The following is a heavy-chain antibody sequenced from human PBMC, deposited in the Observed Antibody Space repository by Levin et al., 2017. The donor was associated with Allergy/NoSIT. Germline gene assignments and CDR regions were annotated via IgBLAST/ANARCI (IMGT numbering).Heavy chain of an antibody. V-gene: IGHV3-66*03. CDR1: ELTVSNNY. D-gene: IGHD3-16*02. CDR3: ARLVSNYYYYYIDV. CDR2: ISNTGDT. Sequence: GGSLRLSCAASELTVSNNYFIWVRQAPGKGLEWVSVISNTGDTNYADSVRGRLTISRDNSKNTLYLQMNSLTAEDTAVYYCARLVSNYYYYYIDVWGKGTAVTVSS. J-gene: IGHJ6*03.